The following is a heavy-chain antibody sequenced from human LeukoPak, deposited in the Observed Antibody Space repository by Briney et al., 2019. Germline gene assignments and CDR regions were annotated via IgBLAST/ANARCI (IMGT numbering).Heavy chain of an antibody. CDR3: AAVPNANAWYWDDAFDI. CDR2: IVVGSGNT. V-gene: IGHV1-58*02. D-gene: IGHD2-8*02. Sequence: ASVKVSCKASGFTFTSSAMQWVRQARGQRLEWIGRIVVGSGNTDHAQKFQGRLTITRDISTSTAYMELSSLTSDDTAVYYCAAVPNANAWYWDDAFDIWGQGTMVTVSS. J-gene: IGHJ3*02. CDR1: GFTFTSSA.